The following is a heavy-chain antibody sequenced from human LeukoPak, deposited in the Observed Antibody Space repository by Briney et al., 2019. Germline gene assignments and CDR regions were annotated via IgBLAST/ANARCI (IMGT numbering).Heavy chain of an antibody. J-gene: IGHJ4*02. CDR3: AKQLGYCSDGSCYFPY. CDR2: ISNNGGYT. V-gene: IGHV3-23*01. D-gene: IGHD2-15*01. CDR1: GFTFSSYA. Sequence: GGSLRLSCAVSGFTFSSYAMSWVRQAPGKGLEWVSAISNNGGYTYYADSVQGRFTISRDNSKSTLCLQMNSLRAEDTAVYYCAKQLGYCSDGSCYFPYWGQGTLVTVSS.